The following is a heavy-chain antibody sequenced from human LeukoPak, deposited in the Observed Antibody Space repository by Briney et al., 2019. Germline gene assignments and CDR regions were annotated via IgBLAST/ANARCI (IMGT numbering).Heavy chain of an antibody. Sequence: PGGSLRLSCAASGFTFSSYAMHWVRQAPGKGLEWVAVISYDGSNKYYADSVKGRFTISRDNSKNTLYLQMNSLRAEDTAVYYCASSWGSGGHFDYWGQGTLVTVSS. CDR3: ASSWGSGGHFDY. CDR1: GFTFSSYA. J-gene: IGHJ4*02. D-gene: IGHD3-10*01. CDR2: ISYDGSNK. V-gene: IGHV3-30-3*01.